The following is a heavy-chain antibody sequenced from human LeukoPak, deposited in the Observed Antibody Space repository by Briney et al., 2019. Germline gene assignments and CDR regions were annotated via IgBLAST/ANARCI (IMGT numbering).Heavy chain of an antibody. V-gene: IGHV4-34*01. Sequence: KASETLSLTCAVYGGSFSGYYWSWIRQPPGKGLEWIGEINHSGSTNYNPSLKSRVTISVDTSKNQFSLKLSSVTAADTAVYYCARVGRGYSYGFDYWGQGTLVTVSS. CDR1: GGSFSGYY. D-gene: IGHD5-18*01. CDR2: INHSGST. CDR3: ARVGRGYSYGFDY. J-gene: IGHJ4*02.